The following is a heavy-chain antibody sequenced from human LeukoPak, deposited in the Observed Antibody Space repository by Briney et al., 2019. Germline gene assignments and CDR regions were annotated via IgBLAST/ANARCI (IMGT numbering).Heavy chain of an antibody. CDR2: ISYDGSNK. CDR3: ARDVVVAAANWFDP. Sequence: GGSLRLSCAASGFTFSSYAMHWVRQAPGKGVGWVAVISYDGSNKYYADSVKVRFTISRDNSKNTLYLQINSLRAEDTAVYYCARDVVVAAANWFDPWGQGPLVTVSS. J-gene: IGHJ5*02. D-gene: IGHD2-15*01. CDR1: GFTFSSYA. V-gene: IGHV3-30-3*01.